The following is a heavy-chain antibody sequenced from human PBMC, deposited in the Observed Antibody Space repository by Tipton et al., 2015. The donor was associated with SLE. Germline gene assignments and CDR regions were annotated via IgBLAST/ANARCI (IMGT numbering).Heavy chain of an antibody. CDR2: IYYSGST. CDR3: ARVPYSSGWTRWAFDI. J-gene: IGHJ3*02. CDR1: AGSISSYY. Sequence: TLSLTCAVSAGSISSYYWSWIRQPPGKGLEWIGDIYYSGSTNYNPSLKSRVTISVDTSKNQFSLKLSSVTAADTAVYYCARVPYSSGWTRWAFDIWGQGTMVTASS. D-gene: IGHD6-19*01. V-gene: IGHV4-59*12.